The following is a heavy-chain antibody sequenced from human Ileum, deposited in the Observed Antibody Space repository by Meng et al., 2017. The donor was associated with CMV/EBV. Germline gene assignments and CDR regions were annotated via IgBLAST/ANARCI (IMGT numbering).Heavy chain of an antibody. Sequence: GGSLRLSCAASGFTFSSSWMHWVRQGPGKGLMWISRINDDGGSTSYADSVKGRFTISRDNAKHTLYLQMNSLRAEDTAVYYCARESVNLVTDSWGQGMLVTVSS. CDR2: INDDGGST. D-gene: IGHD5-18*01. CDR1: GFTFSSSW. V-gene: IGHV3-74*01. CDR3: ARESVNLVTDS. J-gene: IGHJ4*02.